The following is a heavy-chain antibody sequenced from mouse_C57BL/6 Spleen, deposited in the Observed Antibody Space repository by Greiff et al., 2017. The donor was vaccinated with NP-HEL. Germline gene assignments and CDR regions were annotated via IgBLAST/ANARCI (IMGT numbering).Heavy chain of an antibody. J-gene: IGHJ4*01. V-gene: IGHV10-1*01. CDR1: GFSFNTYA. D-gene: IGHD2-5*01. CDR3: VSYYSNYLYAMDY. CDR2: IRSKSNNYAT. Sequence: EVKLMESGGGLVQPKGSLKLSCAASGFSFNTYAMNWVRQAPGKGLEWVARIRSKSNNYATYYADSVKDRFTISRDDSESMLYLQMNNLKTEDTAMYYCVSYYSNYLYAMDYWGQGTSVTVSS.